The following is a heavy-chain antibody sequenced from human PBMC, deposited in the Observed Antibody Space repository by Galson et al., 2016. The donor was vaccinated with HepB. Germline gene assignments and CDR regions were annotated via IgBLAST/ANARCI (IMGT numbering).Heavy chain of an antibody. V-gene: IGHV3-53*01. Sequence: SLRLSCAASGFTVRTNYMTWVRQAPGKGLGWVSVIYSGGSTYYANSVKGRYTISRDNSKNTLYLQMNSLRVEDTAMYYCARVANYYDSSGYFDYWGQGTLVTVSS. CDR1: GFTVRTNY. CDR3: ARVANYYDSSGYFDY. CDR2: IYSGGST. D-gene: IGHD3-22*01. J-gene: IGHJ4*02.